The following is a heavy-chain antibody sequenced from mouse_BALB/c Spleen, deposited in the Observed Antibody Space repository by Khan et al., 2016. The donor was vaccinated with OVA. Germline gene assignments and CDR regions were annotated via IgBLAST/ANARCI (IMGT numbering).Heavy chain of an antibody. CDR2: IRSGGDYT. V-gene: IGHV5-6*01. D-gene: IGHD4-1*01. CDR1: GFTFSSYS. J-gene: IGHJ3*01. Sequence: EVQRVESGGDLVKPGGSLKLSCAASGFTFSSYSMSWVRQTPDKRLEWVATIRSGGDYTYYPDNVKGRFTISRDNAKNTLYLQMSSLKSEDTAMYFCASHLTGSFAYWGQGTLVTVSA. CDR3: ASHLTGSFAY.